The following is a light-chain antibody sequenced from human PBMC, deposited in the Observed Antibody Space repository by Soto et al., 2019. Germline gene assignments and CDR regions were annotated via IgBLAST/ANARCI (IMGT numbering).Light chain of an antibody. CDR2: GAS. V-gene: IGKV3-20*01. CDR3: ESSCSSRT. CDR1: QTISSSY. Sequence: VLTQSPVTLSLSPEERATLSCRASQTISSSYLAWYQQKPGQAPRLLIYGASSRATGIPDRFSGSGSGTDFTLTISRPEHEDFAVYYSESSCSSRTSGQRTKVDI. J-gene: IGKJ1*01.